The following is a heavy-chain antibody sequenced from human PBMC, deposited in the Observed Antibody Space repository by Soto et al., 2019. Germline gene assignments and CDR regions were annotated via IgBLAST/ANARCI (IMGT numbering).Heavy chain of an antibody. D-gene: IGHD5-18*01. CDR3: STGKDGFGSGNYYFNF. Sequence: SETLSLTCTVSGGSISNYYWSWIRQPPGKGLEWIGYIYYSTNYNPSLKSRVTISVDTSKNQLSLLLSPVTAADTAVFFFSTGKDGFGSGNYYFNFWGQGTLVTVSS. CDR1: GGSISNYY. J-gene: IGHJ4*02. CDR2: IYYST. V-gene: IGHV4-59*08.